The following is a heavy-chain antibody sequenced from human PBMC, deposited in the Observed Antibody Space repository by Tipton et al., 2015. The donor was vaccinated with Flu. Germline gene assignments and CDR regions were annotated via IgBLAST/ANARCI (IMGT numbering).Heavy chain of an antibody. V-gene: IGHV1-2*06. D-gene: IGHD3-16*02. Sequence: QLAQSGAEVKEPGASVKVSCKASGYTFSGYYLHWVRQAPGQGLGWMGRINPNIDDTNYAQNFQGRVTMTTDTSIDTAYMELRRLTSDDTAVYYCARDHNYIWGSYRYISHWGQGTLVIVSS. CDR3: ARDHNYIWGSYRYISH. CDR1: GYTFSGYY. J-gene: IGHJ4*02. CDR2: INPNIDDT.